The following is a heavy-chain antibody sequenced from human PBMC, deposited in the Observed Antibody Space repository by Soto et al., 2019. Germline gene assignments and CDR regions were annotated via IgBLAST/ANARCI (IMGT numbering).Heavy chain of an antibody. Sequence: EVQLVESGGGLIQPGGSLRLSCAVSGFTVSNNYMSWVRQAPGKGLEGVSVIYSGGYTAYGDSVKGRFTISRDNSKNTLLLQITTPLPPAPAVFSGATHPGGGGYGGQGTLVTVSS. CDR3: ATHPGGGGY. CDR2: IYSGGYT. D-gene: IGHD3-10*01. J-gene: IGHJ4*02. CDR1: GFTVSNNY. V-gene: IGHV3-53*01.